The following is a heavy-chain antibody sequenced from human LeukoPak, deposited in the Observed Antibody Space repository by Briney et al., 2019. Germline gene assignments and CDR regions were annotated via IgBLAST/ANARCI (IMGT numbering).Heavy chain of an antibody. J-gene: IGHJ4*02. Sequence: SETLSLTCAVYGGSFSGYYWSWIRQPPGKGLEWIGEINHSGSTNYNPSLKSRVTISVDTSKNQFSLKLSSVTAADTAVYYCARLDDYYYGSGSYYSSVVYWGQGTLSPSPQ. V-gene: IGHV4-34*01. CDR2: INHSGST. CDR1: GGSFSGYY. CDR3: ARLDDYYYGSGSYYSSVVY. D-gene: IGHD3-10*01.